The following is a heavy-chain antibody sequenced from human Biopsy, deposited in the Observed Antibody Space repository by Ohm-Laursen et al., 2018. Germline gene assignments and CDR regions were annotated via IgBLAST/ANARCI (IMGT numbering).Heavy chain of an antibody. J-gene: IGHJ4*02. Sequence: TLSLTCHVSGDSISIYYWSWIRQPPGKGLEWIGNFYYSGSTNYNPSLKSRITMSLDRSKSQVPLRMNSVAAADTAVYYCARGSNDFGGLYFPRWGQGTLLTVSS. CDR3: ARGSNDFGGLYFPR. D-gene: IGHD4-23*01. CDR1: GDSISIYY. CDR2: FYYSGST. V-gene: IGHV4-59*01.